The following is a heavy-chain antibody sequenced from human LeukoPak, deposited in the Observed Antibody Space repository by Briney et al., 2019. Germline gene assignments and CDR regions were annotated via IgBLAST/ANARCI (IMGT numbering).Heavy chain of an antibody. CDR3: AKDGPYYFDY. Sequence: GRSLRLSCAASGFTFSSYGMHWVRQAPGKGLEWVAVISYDGSNEYYADSVKGRFTISRDNSKNTLYLQMSSLRAEDMAVYYCAKDGPYYFDYWGQGTLVTVSS. CDR1: GFTFSSYG. CDR2: ISYDGSNE. V-gene: IGHV3-30*18. J-gene: IGHJ4*02.